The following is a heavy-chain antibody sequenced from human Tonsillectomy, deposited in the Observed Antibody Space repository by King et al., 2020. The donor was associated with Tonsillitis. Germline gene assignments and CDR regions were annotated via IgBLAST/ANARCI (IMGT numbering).Heavy chain of an antibody. J-gene: IGHJ5*02. V-gene: IGHV4-38-2*02. D-gene: IGHD2-21*01. CDR1: GYSISSGYY. Sequence: VQLQESGPGLVKPSETLSLTCAVSGYSISSGYYWGWIRQPPGKGLEWIGSIYHSVSTYYNPSLKSRVTISVDTSKNQFTLNLSSVTAADTAVYYCARDEEGAWVVKDTLGTNWFDPWGQGALVTVSS. CDR3: ARDEEGAWVVKDTLGTNWFDP. CDR2: IYHSVST.